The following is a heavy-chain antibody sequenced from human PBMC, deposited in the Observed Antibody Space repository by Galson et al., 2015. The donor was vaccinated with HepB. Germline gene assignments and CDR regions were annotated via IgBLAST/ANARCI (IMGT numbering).Heavy chain of an antibody. CDR1: GFTFSKSD. J-gene: IGHJ4*02. V-gene: IGHV3-23*01. CDR2: ISGSDDYI. CDR3: AEESGLINGWDFLDN. Sequence: SLRLSCAASGFTFSKSDMNWVRQAPGKGLEWVSAISGSDDYIYYSDSVRGRFTISRDNSKNTLYLQMNSLRAEDTAVYYCAEESGLINGWDFLDNWGQGTLVTVSS. D-gene: IGHD6-19*01.